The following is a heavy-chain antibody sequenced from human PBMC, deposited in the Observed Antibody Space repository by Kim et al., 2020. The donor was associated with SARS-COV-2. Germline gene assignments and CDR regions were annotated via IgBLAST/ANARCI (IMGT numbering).Heavy chain of an antibody. D-gene: IGHD3-10*01. V-gene: IGHV4-31*02. Sequence: PSLKSRVTISVDTSKNQFSLKLSSVTAADTAVYYCARERNDSGAGYYFDYWGQGTLVTVSS. J-gene: IGHJ4*02. CDR3: ARERNDSGAGYYFDY.